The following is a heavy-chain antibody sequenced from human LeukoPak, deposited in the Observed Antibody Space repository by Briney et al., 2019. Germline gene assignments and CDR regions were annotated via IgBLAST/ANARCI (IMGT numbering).Heavy chain of an antibody. CDR2: FGAAGDT. Sequence: GGSLRLSCAASGFTFSTYDMHWVRQATGKGLEWVSTFGAAGDTYYSESVKGRFTISRDDAKNSLYLQMNSLRADDTAIYYCARDRAAKARVGGMDVWGQGTTVIVSS. CDR3: ARDRAAKARVGGMDV. V-gene: IGHV3-13*01. J-gene: IGHJ6*02. CDR1: GFTFSTYD. D-gene: IGHD6-13*01.